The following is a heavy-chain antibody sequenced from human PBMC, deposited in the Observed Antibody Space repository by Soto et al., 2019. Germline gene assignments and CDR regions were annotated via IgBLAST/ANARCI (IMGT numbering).Heavy chain of an antibody. J-gene: IGHJ4*02. CDR2: ISSSGSTI. CDR3: ARDLGYYYDSSGYDY. V-gene: IGHV3-48*03. CDR1: GFTFSSYE. Sequence: PGGSLRLSCAASGFTFSSYEMNWVRQAPGKGLEWGSYISSSGSTIYYADSVKGRFTISRDNAKNSLYLQMNSLRAEDTAVYYCARDLGYYYDSSGYDYWGQGTLVTVSS. D-gene: IGHD3-22*01.